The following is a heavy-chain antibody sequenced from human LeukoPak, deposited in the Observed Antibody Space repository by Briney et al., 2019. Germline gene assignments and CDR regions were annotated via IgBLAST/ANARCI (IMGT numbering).Heavy chain of an antibody. D-gene: IGHD6-19*01. J-gene: IGHJ5*02. CDR2: ISSSSSYI. CDR3: ARGFPRSGWYLYWFDP. Sequence: GGSLRLSCVASGFTFSSYSMNWVRQAPGKGLEWVSSISSSSSYIYYADSVKGRFTISRDNAKNSLYLQMNSLRAEDTAVYYCARGFPRSGWYLYWFDPWGQGTLVTVSS. V-gene: IGHV3-21*01. CDR1: GFTFSSYS.